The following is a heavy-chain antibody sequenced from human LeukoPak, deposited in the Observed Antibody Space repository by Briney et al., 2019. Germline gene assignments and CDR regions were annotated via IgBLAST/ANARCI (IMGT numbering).Heavy chain of an antibody. CDR3: AKDQGQAVVPRRFDY. D-gene: IGHD2-2*01. J-gene: IGHJ4*02. V-gene: IGHV3-23*01. Sequence: QTGGSLRLSCAASGFMFSNFAMSWVRQAPGKGLEWVSTIYYSGGNTYSADSVKGRFTISRDNAKNTLYLQMNGLRAEDTAVYYCAKDQGQAVVPRRFDYWGQGTLVTVSS. CDR1: GFMFSNFA. CDR2: IYYSGGNT.